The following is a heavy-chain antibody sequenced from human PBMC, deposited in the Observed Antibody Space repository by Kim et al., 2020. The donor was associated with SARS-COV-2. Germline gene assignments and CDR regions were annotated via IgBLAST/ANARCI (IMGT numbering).Heavy chain of an antibody. V-gene: IGHV4-4*02. CDR1: GGSISSSNW. CDR3: ARSIAAAGTYYYYGMDV. Sequence: SETLSLTCAVSGGSISSSNWWSWVRQPPGKGLEWIGEIYHSGSTNYNPSLKSRVTISVDKSKNQFSLKLSSVTAADTAVYYCARSIAAAGTYYYYGMDVWGQGTTVTVSS. CDR2: IYHSGST. J-gene: IGHJ6*02. D-gene: IGHD6-13*01.